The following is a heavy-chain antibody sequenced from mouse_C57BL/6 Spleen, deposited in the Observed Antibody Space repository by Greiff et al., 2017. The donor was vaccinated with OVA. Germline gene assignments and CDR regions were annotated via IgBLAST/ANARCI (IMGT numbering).Heavy chain of an antibody. D-gene: IGHD4-1*01. CDR1: GYTFTSYW. Sequence: QVQLQQPGAELVKPGASVKMSCKASGYTFTSYWITWVKQRPGQGLAWIGDIYPGSGSTNYNEKFKSKATLTVDTSSSTAYMQLSSLTSEDSAVYYCASEGEKSNWERYFDVWGTGTTVTVSS. CDR3: ASEGEKSNWERYFDV. V-gene: IGHV1-55*01. CDR2: IYPGSGST. J-gene: IGHJ1*03.